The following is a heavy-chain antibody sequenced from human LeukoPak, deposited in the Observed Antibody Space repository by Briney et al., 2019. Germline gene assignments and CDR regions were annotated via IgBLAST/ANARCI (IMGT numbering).Heavy chain of an antibody. CDR1: GFTLSHYY. J-gene: IGHJ4*02. Sequence: GGSLRLSCAASGFTLSHYYMTWIRQAPGKGLEWLSCISSSGDTIYNADSVKGRFTVSRDNAENSLYLQMNSLRAEDTAMYYCARQGSEIDYWGQGTLVTVSS. CDR3: ARQGSEIDY. CDR2: ISSSGDTI. V-gene: IGHV3-11*01.